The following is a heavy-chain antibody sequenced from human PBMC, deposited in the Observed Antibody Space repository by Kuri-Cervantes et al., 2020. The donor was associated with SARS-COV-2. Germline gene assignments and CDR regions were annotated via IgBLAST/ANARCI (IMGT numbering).Heavy chain of an antibody. V-gene: IGHV3-23*01. J-gene: IGHJ4*02. CDR3: AKDRDNTGRPYFFED. CDR1: GFTFKSYA. Sequence: GESLKISCAASGFTFKSYAMNWVRQAPGKGLEWVSGISGTGGGTYYADSVEGRFTFSRANSKNMLYLEMKSLRVEDTAVYYCAKDRDNTGRPYFFEDWGQGTLVTVSS. D-gene: IGHD2-21*01. CDR2: ISGTGGGT.